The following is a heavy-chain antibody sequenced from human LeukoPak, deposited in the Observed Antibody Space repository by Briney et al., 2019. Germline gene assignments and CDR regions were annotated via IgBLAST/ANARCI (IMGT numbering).Heavy chain of an antibody. CDR2: IYYSGST. V-gene: IGHV4-39*01. CDR3: ARHFGSYHSSGWYPFDY. D-gene: IGHD6-19*01. Sequence: SETLSLTCTVSGGSISSSSYYWGWIRQLPGKGLEWIGSIYYSGSTYYNPSLKSRVTISVDTSKNQFSLKLSSVTAADTAVYYCARHFGSYHSSGWYPFDYWGQGTLVTVSS. J-gene: IGHJ4*02. CDR1: GGSISSSSYY.